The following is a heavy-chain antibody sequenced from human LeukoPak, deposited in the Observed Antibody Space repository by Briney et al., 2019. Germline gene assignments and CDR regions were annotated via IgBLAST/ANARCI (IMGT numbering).Heavy chain of an antibody. J-gene: IGHJ3*02. CDR1: GGSISSGVYS. D-gene: IGHD4-17*01. CDR2: IYYSGST. CDR3: ARDPPRNYGGNTDAFDI. V-gene: IGHV4-31*03. Sequence: SQTLSLTCTVSGGSISSGVYSWSWIRQHPGKGLEWIGYIYYSGSTYYNPSLKSRVTISVDTSKNQFSLKLSSVTAADTAVYYCARDPPRNYGGNTDAFDIWGQGTMVTVSS.